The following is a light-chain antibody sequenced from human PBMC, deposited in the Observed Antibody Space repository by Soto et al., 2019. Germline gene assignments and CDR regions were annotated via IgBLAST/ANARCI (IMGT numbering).Light chain of an antibody. CDR1: QGISNL. V-gene: IGKV1-17*01. CDR3: LQHNAYPYT. J-gene: IGKJ2*01. CDR2: AAS. Sequence: DIQMTQSPSSLSASVGDRVTITCRASQGISNLLGWFQHKPGKAPKRLIYAASSLQGGVPSRFSGSGAGTEFTLTITGLQPEDFADYYCLQHNAYPYTFGQGTKLEIK.